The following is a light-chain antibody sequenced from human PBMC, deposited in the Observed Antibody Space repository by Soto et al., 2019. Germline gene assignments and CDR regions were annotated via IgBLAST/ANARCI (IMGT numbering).Light chain of an antibody. J-gene: IGKJ1*01. CDR3: QQSHNTPLT. Sequence: DIQMTQSPSSLSASVGDRVTITCRASQRVGSYLNWYQQKPGKAPTLLIYSASELQSGVSSRFSGSGSGTDFTLTITNLQPEDFAVYYCQQSHNTPLTSGQGTKVEI. CDR2: SAS. V-gene: IGKV1-39*01. CDR1: QRVGSY.